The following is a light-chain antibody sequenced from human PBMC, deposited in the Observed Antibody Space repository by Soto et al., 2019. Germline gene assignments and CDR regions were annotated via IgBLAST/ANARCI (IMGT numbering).Light chain of an antibody. CDR2: RHS. Sequence: QSVLTQSPSASGAPGQRVTISCSGSSSNIGSNHVYWYQQLPGTAPKLLIYRHSLRPSGVPDRFSGSKSGTSASLAICGLRSDDEADYYCAAWDDSLSGWVFGGGTKLTVL. CDR1: SSNIGSNH. V-gene: IGLV1-47*01. J-gene: IGLJ3*02. CDR3: AAWDDSLSGWV.